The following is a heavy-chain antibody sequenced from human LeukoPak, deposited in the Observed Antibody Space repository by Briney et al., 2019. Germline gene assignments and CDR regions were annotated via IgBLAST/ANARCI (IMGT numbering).Heavy chain of an antibody. CDR2: ISVSGGST. CDR3: AKGSSGYYYGYFDY. D-gene: IGHD3-22*01. V-gene: IGHV3-23*01. J-gene: IGHJ4*02. CDR1: GFTFSSYA. Sequence: GGSLRLSCAASGFTFSSYAMSWVRQAPGKGLEWVSAISVSGGSTWSAGSVKGRFTISRDNSKNTLYLQMNSLRAEDTALYYCAKGSSGYYYGYFDYWGQGTLVTVSS.